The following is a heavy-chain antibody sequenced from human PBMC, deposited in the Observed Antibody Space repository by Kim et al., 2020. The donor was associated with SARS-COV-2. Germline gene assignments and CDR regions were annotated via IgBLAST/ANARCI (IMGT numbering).Heavy chain of an antibody. D-gene: IGHD2-15*01. CDR2: INHSGST. Sequence: SETLSLTCAVYGGSFSGYYWSWIRQPPGKGLEWIGEINHSGSTNYNPSLKSRVTISVDTSKNQFSLKLSSVTAADTAVYYCARQISGSSFTPYYYYYGM. V-gene: IGHV4-34*01. CDR1: GGSFSGYY. CDR3: ARQISGSSFTPYYYYYGM. J-gene: IGHJ6*01.